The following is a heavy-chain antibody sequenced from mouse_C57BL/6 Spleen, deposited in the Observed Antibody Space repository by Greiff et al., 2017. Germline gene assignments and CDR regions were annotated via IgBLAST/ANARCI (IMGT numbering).Heavy chain of an antibody. CDR3: AREGLLLLRD. CDR2: IYPGDGDT. Sequence: VMLVESGPELVKPGASVKISCTASGYAFSSSWMNWVKQRPGKGLEWIGRIYPGDGDTNYNGKFKGKATLTADKSSSTAYVQLRKLTSGDSAVYLCAREGLLLLRDWGQGTTLTVSS. J-gene: IGHJ2*01. D-gene: IGHD1-1*01. V-gene: IGHV1-82*01. CDR1: GYAFSSSW.